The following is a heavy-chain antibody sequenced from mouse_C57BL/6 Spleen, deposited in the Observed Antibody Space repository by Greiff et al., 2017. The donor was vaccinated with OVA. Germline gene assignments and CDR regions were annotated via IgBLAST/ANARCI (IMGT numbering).Heavy chain of an antibody. V-gene: IGHV1-52*01. CDR1: GYTFTSYW. CDR2: IDPSDSET. Sequence: QVQLQQPGAELVRPGSSVKLSCTASGYTFTSYWMHWVKQRPIQGLEWIGNIDPSDSETHYTQKFKDKATLTVDKSSSTAYMQLSSLTSVDSAVYYCARDDSTIDYWGQGTTLTVSS. CDR3: ARDDSTIDY. J-gene: IGHJ2*01. D-gene: IGHD2-4*01.